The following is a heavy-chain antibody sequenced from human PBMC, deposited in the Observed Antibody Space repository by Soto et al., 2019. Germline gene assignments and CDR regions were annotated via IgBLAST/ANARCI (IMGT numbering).Heavy chain of an antibody. D-gene: IGHD3-9*01. V-gene: IGHV3-23*01. CDR3: AKSGSRLTGYYTGDAFDI. CDR2: ISGSGGST. Sequence: GGSLRLSCAASGFTFSSYAMSWVRQAPGKGLEWVSAISGSGGSTYCADSVKGRFTISRDNSKNTLYLQMNSLRAEDTAVYYCAKSGSRLTGYYTGDAFDIWGQGTIVNVSS. CDR1: GFTFSSYA. J-gene: IGHJ3*02.